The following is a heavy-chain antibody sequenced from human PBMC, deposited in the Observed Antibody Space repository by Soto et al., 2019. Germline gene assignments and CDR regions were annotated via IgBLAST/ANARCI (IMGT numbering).Heavy chain of an antibody. V-gene: IGHV1-46*03. Sequence: ASVKVSCKASGYTFTSYYMHWVRQAPGQGLEWMGIINPSGGSTSYAQKFQGRVTMTRDTSTSTVYMELSSLRSEDTAVYYCAMYCSGGSCYDAFDIWGQGTMVTVS. D-gene: IGHD2-15*01. CDR1: GYTFTSYY. CDR2: INPSGGST. CDR3: AMYCSGGSCYDAFDI. J-gene: IGHJ3*02.